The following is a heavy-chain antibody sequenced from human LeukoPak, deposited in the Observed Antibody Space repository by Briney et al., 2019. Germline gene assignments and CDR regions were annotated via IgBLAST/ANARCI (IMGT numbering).Heavy chain of an antibody. V-gene: IGHV3-7*03. Sequence: GGSLRLSCAASGFTFSSYWMSWVRQAPGKGLEWVANIKQDGSEKYYVDSVKGRFTISRDNAKNSLYLQMNSLRAEDTAVYYFSKGGREQLLVEVDPPFDYWGQGTLVTVSS. D-gene: IGHD5-18*01. CDR1: GFTFSSYW. J-gene: IGHJ4*02. CDR3: SKGGREQLLVEVDPPFDY. CDR2: IKQDGSEK.